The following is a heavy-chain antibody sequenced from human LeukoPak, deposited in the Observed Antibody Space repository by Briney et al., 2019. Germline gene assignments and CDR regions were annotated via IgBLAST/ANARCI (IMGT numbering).Heavy chain of an antibody. Sequence: GSLRLSCAASGLTFSSHWMHWVRQAPGKGLVWVSRITNDGSSTTYADSVKGRFTISRDNAKNSLYLQMNSLRAEDTAVYYCATEGIAARRGIDYWGQGTLVTVSS. V-gene: IGHV3-74*01. D-gene: IGHD6-6*01. CDR3: ATEGIAARRGIDY. CDR2: ITNDGSST. CDR1: GLTFSSHW. J-gene: IGHJ4*02.